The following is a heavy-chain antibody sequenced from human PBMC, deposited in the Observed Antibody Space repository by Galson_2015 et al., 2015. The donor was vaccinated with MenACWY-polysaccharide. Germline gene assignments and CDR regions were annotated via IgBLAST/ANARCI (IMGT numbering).Heavy chain of an antibody. V-gene: IGHV2-70*04. CDR1: GFSLNTDGMR. Sequence: PALVKPTQTLTLTCTFSGFSLNTDGMRVSWIRQPPGKALEWLARIDWDDHKFYSTSLKSRLTISMDTSKNQVVLTMTNMDPVDTATYYCARIRGTYYYYMDVWGKGATVTVSS. CDR3: ARIRGTYYYYMDV. D-gene: IGHD3-16*01. J-gene: IGHJ6*03. CDR2: IDWDDHK.